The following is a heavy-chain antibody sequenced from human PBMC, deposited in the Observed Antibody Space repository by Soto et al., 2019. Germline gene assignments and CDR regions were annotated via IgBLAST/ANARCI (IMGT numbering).Heavy chain of an antibody. J-gene: IGHJ6*02. CDR1: GYTFTSYG. CDR2: ISAYNGNT. Sequence: QVQLVQSGAEVKKPGASVKVSCKASGYTFTSYGISWVRQAPGQGLEWMGWISAYNGNTNYAQKLKGRVTMTTDTSTSKVYMELRSLRSDDTAVYYCARRPYGSGADGMDVWGQGTTVTVSS. V-gene: IGHV1-18*04. D-gene: IGHD3-10*01. CDR3: ARRPYGSGADGMDV.